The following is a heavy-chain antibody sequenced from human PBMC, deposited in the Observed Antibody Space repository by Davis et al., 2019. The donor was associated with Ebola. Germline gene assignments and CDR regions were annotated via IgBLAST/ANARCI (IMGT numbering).Heavy chain of an antibody. D-gene: IGHD1-26*01. Sequence: GESLKISCAASGFTFNIFDMHWVRQAPGRGLEWVAFVRSHGSDDHYADSVKGRFTISRDNSKNTLYLQMNSLRAEDTAMYYCTRGGVGSTSPFDYWGQGTLVTVSS. V-gene: IGHV3-30*02. J-gene: IGHJ4*02. CDR1: GFTFNIFD. CDR2: VRSHGSDD. CDR3: TRGGVGSTSPFDY.